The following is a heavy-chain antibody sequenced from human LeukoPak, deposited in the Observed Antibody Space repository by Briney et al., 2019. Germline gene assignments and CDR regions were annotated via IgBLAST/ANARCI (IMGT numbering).Heavy chain of an antibody. Sequence: GGSLRLSCAASGFTFSDYYMSWIRQAPGKGLEWVSYISSSSSYTNYADSVKGRFTISRDNAKNSLYLQMNSLRAEDTAVYYCARGGVDYGDYGGLPGYWGQGTLVTVSS. D-gene: IGHD4-17*01. CDR2: ISSSSSYT. J-gene: IGHJ4*02. V-gene: IGHV3-11*05. CDR1: GFTFSDYY. CDR3: ARGGVDYGDYGGLPGY.